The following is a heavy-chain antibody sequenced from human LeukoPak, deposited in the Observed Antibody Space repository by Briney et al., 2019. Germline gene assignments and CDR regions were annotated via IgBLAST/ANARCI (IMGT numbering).Heavy chain of an antibody. CDR3: ARGRERDGYPTNFDY. CDR2: INHSGST. CDR1: GGSFSGYY. J-gene: IGHJ4*02. V-gene: IGHV4-34*01. D-gene: IGHD5-24*01. Sequence: SETLSLTCAVYGGSFSGYYWSWIRQPPGKGLEWIGEINHSGSTNYNPSLKSRVTISVDTSKNQFSLKLSSATAADTAVYYCARGRERDGYPTNFDYWGQGTLVTVSS.